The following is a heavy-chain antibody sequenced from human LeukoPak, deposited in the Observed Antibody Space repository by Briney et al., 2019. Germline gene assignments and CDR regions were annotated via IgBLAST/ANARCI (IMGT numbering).Heavy chain of an antibody. CDR1: GFTFSSYG. V-gene: IGHV3-30*02. D-gene: IGHD3-10*01. J-gene: IGHJ4*02. Sequence: GGSLRLSCAASGFTFSSYGMHWVRQAPGKGLEWVAFIRYDGSNKYYADSVKSRFTISRDNSKNTLYLQMNSLRAEDTAVYYCAGSSGEWAPHARWGQGTLVTVSS. CDR3: AGSSGEWAPHAR. CDR2: IRYDGSNK.